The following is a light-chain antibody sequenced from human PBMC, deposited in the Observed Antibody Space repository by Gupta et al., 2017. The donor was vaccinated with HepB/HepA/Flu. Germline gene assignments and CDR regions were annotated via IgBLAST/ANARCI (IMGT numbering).Light chain of an antibody. J-gene: IGKJ1*01. Sequence: MTQFPVTLSVSPGERATLSCRASQNIGNDLVWYQQKPGQAPRLLIFGVSNRAAGIPARFSGSGSGTEFTLTISSLQSEDFAVYYCQQYHDWPTFGQGTKVEIK. CDR2: GVS. V-gene: IGKV3-15*01. CDR3: QQYHDWPT. CDR1: QNIGND.